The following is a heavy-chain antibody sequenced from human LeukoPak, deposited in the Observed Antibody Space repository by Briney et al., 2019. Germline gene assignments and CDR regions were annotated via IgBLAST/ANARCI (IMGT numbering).Heavy chain of an antibody. Sequence: NSGGSLRLSCAASGFTFSDYYMSWIRQAPGKGLEWVSYISSSGSTIYYADSVKGRFTISRDNAKNSLYLQMNSLRAEDTAVYYCARDSGNYLDAFDIWGQGTMVTVSS. D-gene: IGHD1-7*01. CDR2: ISSSGSTI. J-gene: IGHJ3*02. V-gene: IGHV3-11*04. CDR3: ARDSGNYLDAFDI. CDR1: GFTFSDYY.